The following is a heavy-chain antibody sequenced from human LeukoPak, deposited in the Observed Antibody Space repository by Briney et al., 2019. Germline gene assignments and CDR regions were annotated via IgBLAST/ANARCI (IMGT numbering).Heavy chain of an antibody. CDR2: INHSGST. CDR3: ARAYGDNDY. Sequence: SETLSLTCSVSGGSINSGSYYWSWIRQPPGKGLEWIGEINHSGSTNYNPSLKSRVTISVDTSKNQFSLKLSSVTAADTAVYYCARAYGDNDYWGQGTLVTVSS. CDR1: GGSINSGSYY. J-gene: IGHJ4*02. D-gene: IGHD4-17*01. V-gene: IGHV4-39*07.